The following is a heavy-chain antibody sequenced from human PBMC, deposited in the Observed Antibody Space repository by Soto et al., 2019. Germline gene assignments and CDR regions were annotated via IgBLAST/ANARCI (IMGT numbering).Heavy chain of an antibody. V-gene: IGHV1-69*08. Sequence: QVPLVQSGTEVKKPASSVKVSCKASGGTYTSYAFSWVRQAPGQGLEWMGRIIPVLGTVDYAQNFQGRVTITADRPTTTVYMELSSLRSDDTAVYYCANDGLGITRRYYDSWGQGTLVTVSS. J-gene: IGHJ4*02. CDR1: GGTYTSYA. CDR3: ANDGLGITRRYYDS. D-gene: IGHD6-19*01. CDR2: IIPVLGTV.